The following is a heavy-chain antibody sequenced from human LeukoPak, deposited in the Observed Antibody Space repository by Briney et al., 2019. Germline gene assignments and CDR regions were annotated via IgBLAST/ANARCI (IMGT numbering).Heavy chain of an antibody. CDR2: IYPGDSDT. CDR1: GYNFTNYW. D-gene: IGHD5-18*01. V-gene: IGHV5-51*01. Sequence: GESLKISCKGSGYNFTNYWIGWVRHMPGKGLEWMGIIYPGDSDTRYNPSFEGQVIISADKSMSNAYLQWSSLKASDTAMYYCARQNRGRYGYETIDYWGQGTLVTVSS. CDR3: ARQNRGRYGYETIDY. J-gene: IGHJ4*02.